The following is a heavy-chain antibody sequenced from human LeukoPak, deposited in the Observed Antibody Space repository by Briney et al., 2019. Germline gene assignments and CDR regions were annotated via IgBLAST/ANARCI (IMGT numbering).Heavy chain of an antibody. J-gene: IGHJ4*02. CDR3: ARGRDSRGYQFMGFDS. D-gene: IGHD3-22*01. Sequence: SETLSLTCTVSGGSISSSSYYWGWIRQPPGKGLEWIGSIYYSGSTYYNPSLKSRVTISVDTSKNRFSLRLSSVIAADTAVYYCARGRDSRGYQFMGFDSWGQGTLVTVSS. V-gene: IGHV4-39*07. CDR1: GGSISSSSYY. CDR2: IYYSGST.